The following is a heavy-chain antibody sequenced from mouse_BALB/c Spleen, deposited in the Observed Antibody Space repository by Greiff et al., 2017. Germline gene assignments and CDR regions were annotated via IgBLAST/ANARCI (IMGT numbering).Heavy chain of an antibody. V-gene: IGHV3-2*02. D-gene: IGHD2-4*01. Sequence: EVQLVESGPGLVKPSQSLSLTCTVTGYSITSDYAWNWIRQFPGNKLEWMGYISYSGSTSYNPSLKSRISITRDTSKNQFFLQLNSVTTEDTATYYCARRGDYEDYFDYWGQGTTLTVSS. CDR2: ISYSGST. CDR1: GYSITSDYA. CDR3: ARRGDYEDYFDY. J-gene: IGHJ2*01.